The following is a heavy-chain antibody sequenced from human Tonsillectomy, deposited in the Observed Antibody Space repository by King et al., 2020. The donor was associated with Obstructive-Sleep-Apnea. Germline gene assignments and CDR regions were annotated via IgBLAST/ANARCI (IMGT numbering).Heavy chain of an antibody. D-gene: IGHD3-22*01. CDR2: IYYSGST. CDR1: GGSISSGGYY. J-gene: IGHJ6*02. V-gene: IGHV4-31*03. Sequence: QLKESGPGMVKPSQTLSLTCTVSGGSISSGGYYWSWIRQHPGKGLEWIGYIYYSGSTYYNPSLKSRVTISVDTSKNQFSLKLSSVTAADTAVYYCARDRYYYDSSGSGGYGYYYGMDVWGQGTTVTVSS. CDR3: ARDRYYYDSSGSGGYGYYYGMDV.